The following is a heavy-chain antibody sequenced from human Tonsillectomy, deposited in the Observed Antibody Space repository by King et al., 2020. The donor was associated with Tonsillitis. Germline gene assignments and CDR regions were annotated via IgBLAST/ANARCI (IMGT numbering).Heavy chain of an antibody. CDR2: ISSSSTYI. CDR1: GFTFSSYS. Sequence: VQLVESGGGLVKPGGSLRLSCAASGFTFSSYSMNWVRQAPGKGLEWVSSISSSSTYIYYADSVKGRFTISRDNAKNSLYLQMNSQRAEDTAVYYCARVEHYYYDSSCYYYWGQGTLVTVSS. V-gene: IGHV3-21*01. D-gene: IGHD3-22*01. CDR3: ARVEHYYYDSSCYYY. J-gene: IGHJ4*02.